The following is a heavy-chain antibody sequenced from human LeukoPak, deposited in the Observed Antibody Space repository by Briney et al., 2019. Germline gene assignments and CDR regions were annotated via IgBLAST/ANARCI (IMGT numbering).Heavy chain of an antibody. CDR3: AREVVGGSGYYYLDY. Sequence: GASVKVSCKASGYTFTSYGISWVRQAPGQGLEWMGWISAYNGNTNYAQKLQGRVTMTTDTSTSTAYMELRSLRSDDTAVYYCAREVVGGSGYYYLDYWGQGTLVTVSS. V-gene: IGHV1-18*01. J-gene: IGHJ4*02. CDR2: ISAYNGNT. D-gene: IGHD3-22*01. CDR1: GYTFTSYG.